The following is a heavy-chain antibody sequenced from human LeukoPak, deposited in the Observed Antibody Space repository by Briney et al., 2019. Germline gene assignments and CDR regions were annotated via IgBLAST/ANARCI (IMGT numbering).Heavy chain of an antibody. D-gene: IGHD3-10*01. V-gene: IGHV3-21*01. J-gene: IGHJ3*02. CDR3: ARSGGSDAFDI. Sequence: GGSLRLSCAASGFTFSSYSMNWVRQAPGKGLEWVSSISSSSSYIYYADSVKGRFTISRDNAKNSLYLQMNSLRAEDTAVYYCARSGGSDAFDIWGQGTMVTVSS. CDR2: ISSSSSYI. CDR1: GFTFSSYS.